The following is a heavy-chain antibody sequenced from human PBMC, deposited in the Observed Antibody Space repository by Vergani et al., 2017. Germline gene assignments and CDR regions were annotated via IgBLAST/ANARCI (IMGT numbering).Heavy chain of an antibody. V-gene: IGHV3-33*06. CDR1: GFTFSSYG. J-gene: IGHJ6*02. D-gene: IGHD6-13*01. CDR3: AKDRYGSSSWYYYYGMDV. CDR2: IWYDGSNK. Sequence: QVQLVESGGGVVQPGRSLRLSCAASGFTFSSYGMHWVRQAPGKGLEWVAVIWYDGSNKYYADSVKGRFTISRDNSKNTLYLQMNSLRAEDTAVYYCAKDRYGSSSWYYYYGMDVWGQGTTVTVSS.